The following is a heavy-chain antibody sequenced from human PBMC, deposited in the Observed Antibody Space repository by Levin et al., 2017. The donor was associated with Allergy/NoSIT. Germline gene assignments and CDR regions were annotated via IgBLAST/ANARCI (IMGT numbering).Heavy chain of an antibody. J-gene: IGHJ5*02. CDR1: GGSISSYY. Sequence: KASETLSLTCTVSGGSISSYYWSWIRQPPGKGLEWIGYIHYSGSTNNNPSLKSRVTISVDTSKNQFSLKLNSVTAADTAVYYCARSPDPTLPWWFDPWGQGTLVTVSS. CDR2: IHYSGST. V-gene: IGHV4-59*01. CDR3: ARSPDPTLPWWFDP.